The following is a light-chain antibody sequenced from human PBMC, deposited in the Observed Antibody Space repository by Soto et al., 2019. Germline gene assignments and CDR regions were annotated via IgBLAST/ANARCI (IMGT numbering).Light chain of an antibody. V-gene: IGKV3-20*01. Sequence: ETVLTQSPGTLSLSPGERATLSCRASQSIISYYLAWYQQKLGQSPRLLLCGASNRATGIPDRFSGSGSGTDFTLTISRLEPEDFAVYYCQQYGTSPTFGQGTRVDVK. CDR3: QQYGTSPT. CDR2: GAS. CDR1: QSIISYY. J-gene: IGKJ1*01.